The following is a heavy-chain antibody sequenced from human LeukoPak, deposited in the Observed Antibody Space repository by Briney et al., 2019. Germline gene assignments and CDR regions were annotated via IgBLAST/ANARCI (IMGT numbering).Heavy chain of an antibody. CDR1: GGSISSYY. V-gene: IGHV4-59*08. Sequence: SSETLSLTCTVSGGSISSYYWSWIRQPPGKGLEWIGYIYYSGSTNYNPSLKSRVTISVDTSKNQFSLKLSSVTAADTAVYYCARVGLGRDYAADYWGQGTLVTVSS. J-gene: IGHJ4*02. CDR3: ARVGLGRDYAADY. CDR2: IYYSGST. D-gene: IGHD4-17*01.